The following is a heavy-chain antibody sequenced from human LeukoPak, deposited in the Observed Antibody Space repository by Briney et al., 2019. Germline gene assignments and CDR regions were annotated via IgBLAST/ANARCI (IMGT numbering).Heavy chain of an antibody. CDR2: INHNGNVN. J-gene: IGHJ6*02. D-gene: IGHD3-16*01. CDR3: ARGGGLDV. V-gene: IGHV3-7*03. CDR1: GFTFSSYW. Sequence: GGSLRLSCAASGFTFSSYWMNWARQAPGKGLEWVASINHNGNVNYYVDSVKGRFTISRDNAKNTLYLRMSNLRAEDTAVYFCARGGGLDVWGQGATVTVSS.